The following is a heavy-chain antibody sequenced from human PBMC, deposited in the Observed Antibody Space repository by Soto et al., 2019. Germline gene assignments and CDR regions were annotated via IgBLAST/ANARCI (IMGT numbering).Heavy chain of an antibody. V-gene: IGHV5-51*01. CDR2: IYPGDSDT. J-gene: IGHJ5*02. D-gene: IGHD2-15*01. Sequence: GESLKISCKGSGYSFTSYWIGWVRQMPGKGLEWMGIIYPGDSDTRYSPSFQGQVTISADKSISTAYLQWSSLKASDTAMYYCARQEGLVTNQGPWFDPWGQGTLVTVSS. CDR3: ARQEGLVTNQGPWFDP. CDR1: GYSFTSYW.